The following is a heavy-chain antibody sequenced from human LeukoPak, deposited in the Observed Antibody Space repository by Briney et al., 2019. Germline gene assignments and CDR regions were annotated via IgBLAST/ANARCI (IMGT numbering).Heavy chain of an antibody. CDR2: IYTSGST. V-gene: IGHV4-4*09. CDR1: GGSISSYY. J-gene: IGHJ5*02. D-gene: IGHD2-2*01. Sequence: SETLSLTCTVSGGSISSYYWSWIRQPPGKGLEWIGYIYTSGSTNYNPSLKRRVTISVDTSKNQFSLKLSSVTAADTAVYYCARRCGSSTSAYPPYNWFDPWGQGTLVTVSS. CDR3: ARRCGSSTSAYPPYNWFDP.